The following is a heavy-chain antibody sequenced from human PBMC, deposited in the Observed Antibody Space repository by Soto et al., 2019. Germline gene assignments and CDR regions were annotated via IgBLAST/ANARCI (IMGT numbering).Heavy chain of an antibody. D-gene: IGHD2-15*01. CDR1: GASMTLTHHY. J-gene: IGHJ4*02. CDR3: ARGLAAEKVDS. V-gene: IGHV4-30-4*01. CDR2: IYEGGNT. Sequence: QVELQESGPGLVKPSQTLSLTCSVSGASMTLTHHYWSWIRQPPGKGLEWIGHIYEGGNTYINPSLNSRGSISVDTSTPLFPLKLYSVTAADSAGYYFARGLAAEKVDSWGQGTLVTVSA.